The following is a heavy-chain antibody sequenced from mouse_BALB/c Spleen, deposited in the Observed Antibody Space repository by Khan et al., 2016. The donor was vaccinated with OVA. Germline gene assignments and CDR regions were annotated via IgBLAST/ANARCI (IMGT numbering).Heavy chain of an antibody. J-gene: IGHJ3*01. V-gene: IGHV5-6-2*01. CDR2: IKNNGGSI. CDR1: GFTFDSYY. Sequence: DVQLVESGGGLVKLGGSLKLSCAASGFTFDSYYMSWVRQTPEKRLELVAAIKNNGGSIYYPDTVKGRFTISRDNAKNTLYLQMSSLKSEDTALYYCTRHYGYDGECAYWGQGTLVTVSA. CDR3: TRHYGYDGECAY. D-gene: IGHD2-2*01.